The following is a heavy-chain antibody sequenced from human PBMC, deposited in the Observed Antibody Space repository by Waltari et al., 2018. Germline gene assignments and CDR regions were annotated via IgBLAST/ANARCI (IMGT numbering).Heavy chain of an antibody. CDR2: IYYSGST. CDR1: GGSISSSSYY. Sequence: QLQLQESGPGLVKPSETLSLTCTVSGGSISSSSYYWGWIRQPPGKGLEWIGSIYYSGSTYHNPALKSRVTISVDTSKNQFSLKLSSVTAADTAVYYCARQGLTVAAAGTENWFDPWGQGTLVTVSS. CDR3: ARQGLTVAAAGTENWFDP. V-gene: IGHV4-39*01. D-gene: IGHD6-13*01. J-gene: IGHJ5*02.